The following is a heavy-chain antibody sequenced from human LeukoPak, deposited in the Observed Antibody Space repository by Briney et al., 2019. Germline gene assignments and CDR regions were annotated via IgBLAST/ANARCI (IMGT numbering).Heavy chain of an antibody. D-gene: IGHD5-18*01. J-gene: IGHJ4*02. CDR3: ARSRGYTFYFDY. CDR1: GFTFNSNS. CDR2: ITGSSSYI. Sequence: AGGSLRLSCVASGFTFNSNSMNWVRQAPGKGLEWVSSITGSSSYIYYADSVRGRFTISRDNANESLYLQMNSLRAEDTAVYFCARSRGYTFYFDYWGQGALVTVSS. V-gene: IGHV3-21*01.